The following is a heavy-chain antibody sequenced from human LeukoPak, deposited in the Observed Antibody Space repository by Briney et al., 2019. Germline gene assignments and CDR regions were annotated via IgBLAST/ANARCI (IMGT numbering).Heavy chain of an antibody. D-gene: IGHD6-13*01. CDR3: ARDMTITGADDY. J-gene: IGHJ4*02. CDR2: ISGSGDII. Sequence: PGGSLRLSCTASGFTFSAYPMTWVRQAPGKGLEWVSYISGSGDIIYYADSVKGRFTISRDNVKNSLYLQMDSLRAEDTAIYYCARDMTITGADDYWGQGTLVTVSS. V-gene: IGHV3-48*04. CDR1: GFTFSAYP.